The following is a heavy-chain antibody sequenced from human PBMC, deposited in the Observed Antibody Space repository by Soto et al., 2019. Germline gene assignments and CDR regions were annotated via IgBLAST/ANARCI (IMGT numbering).Heavy chain of an antibody. CDR3: GRDRIAGAGLPDSFQH. D-gene: IGHD6-19*01. Sequence: EVQLVESGGGLVQPGGSLRLSCAASGFTVSSNYMSWVRQAPGKGLEWVSGIYSGGSTYYADSVKGRFTISRDTSKNPLYLPMNSLRAADTAVYYCGRDRIAGAGLPDSFQHWGQGTRVTVSS. J-gene: IGHJ1*01. CDR1: GFTVSSNY. CDR2: IYSGGST. V-gene: IGHV3-66*01.